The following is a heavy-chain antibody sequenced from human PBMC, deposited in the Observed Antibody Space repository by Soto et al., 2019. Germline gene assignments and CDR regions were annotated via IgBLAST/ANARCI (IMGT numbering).Heavy chain of an antibody. D-gene: IGHD4-17*01. CDR2: IYYTGRT. Sequence: SETLSLTCTVIGGSIRSPNFSWSWIRQHPGKGPEWIGYIYYTGRTTYSPSLESRLTISVDTSKNQFFLTLRSVTAADTAVYYCVKLPWADYGGIFDPWGQGTLVTVSS. CDR3: VKLPWADYGGIFDP. J-gene: IGHJ5*02. CDR1: GGSIRSPNFS. V-gene: IGHV4-61*01.